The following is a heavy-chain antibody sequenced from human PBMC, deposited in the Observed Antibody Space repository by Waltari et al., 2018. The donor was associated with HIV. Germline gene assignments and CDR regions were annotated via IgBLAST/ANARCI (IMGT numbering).Heavy chain of an antibody. CDR1: GYSFSSYG. D-gene: IGHD3-9*01. V-gene: IGHV1-18*01. CDR2: IFVLDGNT. CDR3: ARGGGDWFSETHYYSGMDV. Sequence: VHLVQSAIKVTKPGASVKVSCTTSGYSFSSYGISWVRQAPGRGLEWMAWIFVLDGNTKCARNFEERVRLTTDKSKSRGYLKRGNGTYDDTAIYYWARGGGDWFSETHYYSGMDVWGQGTTVIVSS. J-gene: IGHJ6*02.